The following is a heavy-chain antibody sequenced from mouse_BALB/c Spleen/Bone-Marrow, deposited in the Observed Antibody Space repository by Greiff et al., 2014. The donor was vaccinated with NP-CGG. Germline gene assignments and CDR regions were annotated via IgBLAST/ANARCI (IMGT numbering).Heavy chain of an antibody. CDR1: GFNIKDTY. D-gene: IGHD2-10*02. CDR3: ARSGGYGNYLAGFAY. CDR2: IDPANGNT. J-gene: IGHJ3*01. Sequence: VQLQQSGAELVKPGASVKLFCTASGFNIKDTYMHWVKQRPEQGLEWIGRIDPANGNTKYDPKFQGKATITADTSSNTAYLQLSSLTSEDTAVYYCARSGGYGNYLAGFAYWGQGTLVTVSA. V-gene: IGHV14-3*02.